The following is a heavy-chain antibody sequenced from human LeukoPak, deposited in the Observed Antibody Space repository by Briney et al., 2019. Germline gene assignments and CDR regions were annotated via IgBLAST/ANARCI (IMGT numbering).Heavy chain of an antibody. Sequence: HPGGSLRLSCAASGFTFSSFGMHWVRQAPGKGLEWVAVISYDGSNKYYADSVKGRFTISRDNSQNTLYLQMNSLRLGDTAVYYCGRLMGGYDSYFYGMDVWGQGTTVTVSS. CDR2: ISYDGSNK. J-gene: IGHJ6*02. CDR1: GFTFSSFG. D-gene: IGHD5-12*01. V-gene: IGHV3-30*03. CDR3: GRLMGGYDSYFYGMDV.